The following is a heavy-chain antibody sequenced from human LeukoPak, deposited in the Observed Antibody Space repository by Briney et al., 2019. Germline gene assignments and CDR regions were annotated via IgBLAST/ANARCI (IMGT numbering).Heavy chain of an antibody. Sequence: SETLSLTCTVSGGSISSSSYYWGWIRQPPGKGLEWIGSIYYSGSTYYNPSLKSRVTISVDTSKNQFSLKLSSVTAADTAVYYCARHGISMVRGVITYYYYYTDVWGKGTTVTISS. CDR1: GGSISSSSYY. CDR3: ARHGISMVRGVITYYYYYTDV. CDR2: IYYSGST. D-gene: IGHD3-10*01. J-gene: IGHJ6*03. V-gene: IGHV4-39*01.